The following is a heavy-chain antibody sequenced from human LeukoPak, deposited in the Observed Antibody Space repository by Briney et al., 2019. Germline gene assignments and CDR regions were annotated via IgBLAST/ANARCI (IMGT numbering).Heavy chain of an antibody. J-gene: IGHJ6*02. CDR1: GFTFSSYW. Sequence: GGSLRLSCAASGFTFSSYWMSWVRQAPGKGLEWVANINQDGSEKYSVDSVKGRFTISRDNAKNSLYLQMNSLRAEDTAVYYCAKEEWERKYFHGMDVWGQGTTVTVFS. CDR3: AKEEWERKYFHGMDV. D-gene: IGHD1-26*01. CDR2: INQDGSEK. V-gene: IGHV3-7*05.